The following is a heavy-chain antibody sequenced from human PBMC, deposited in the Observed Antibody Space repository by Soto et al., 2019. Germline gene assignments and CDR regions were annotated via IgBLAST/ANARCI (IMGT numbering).Heavy chain of an antibody. J-gene: IGHJ4*02. D-gene: IGHD3-10*01. CDR2: IYWDDDK. CDR3: AHRREPYYYGSGSLGRSFDY. V-gene: IGHV2-5*02. Sequence: SGPTLVNPTQTLTLTCTFSGFSLSTSGVGVGWIRQPPGKALEWLALIYWDDDKRYSPSLKSRLTITKDTSKNQVVLTMTNMDPVDTATYYCAHRREPYYYGSGSLGRSFDYWGQGTLVTVSS. CDR1: GFSLSTSGVG.